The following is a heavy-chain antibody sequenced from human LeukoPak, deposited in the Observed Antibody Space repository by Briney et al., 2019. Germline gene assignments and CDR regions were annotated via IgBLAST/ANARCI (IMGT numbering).Heavy chain of an antibody. D-gene: IGHD2-15*01. CDR2: IKWNGVSI. Sequence: PGGSLRLSCAASGFTVSSNYMSWVRQAPGKGLEWVSSIKWNGVSIGYADSVKGRFTISRDNVKNSLYLQMNSLRAEDTALYHCARVVVAAGHDGSRYSYYYMDVWGKGTTVTVSS. CDR3: ARVVVAAGHDGSRYSYYYMDV. CDR1: GFTVSSNY. J-gene: IGHJ6*03. V-gene: IGHV3-20*01.